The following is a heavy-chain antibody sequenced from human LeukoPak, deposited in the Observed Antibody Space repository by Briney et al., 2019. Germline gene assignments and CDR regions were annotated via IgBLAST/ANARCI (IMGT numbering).Heavy chain of an antibody. J-gene: IGHJ3*02. CDR3: ARESSPEDAFDI. Sequence: GGSLRLSCAASGFTFSSFWLSWVRQAPTKGLEWVANIKQDGSETYYVDSVKGRFTISRDNAKNSLFLQMDSLRAEDTAVYYCARESSPEDAFDIWGQGTMVTVSS. V-gene: IGHV3-7*01. CDR1: GFTFSSFW. D-gene: IGHD1-14*01. CDR2: IKQDGSET.